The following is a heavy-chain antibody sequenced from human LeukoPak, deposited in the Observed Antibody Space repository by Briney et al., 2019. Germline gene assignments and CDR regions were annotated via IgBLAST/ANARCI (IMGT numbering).Heavy chain of an antibody. V-gene: IGHV3-11*04. CDR1: GFTFSDYY. D-gene: IGHD6-13*01. CDR3: ARDRGGSSWYPGVDY. CDR2: ISSSGSTI. J-gene: IGHJ4*02. Sequence: GGSLRLSCAASGFTFSDYYMSWIHQAPGKGLEWVSYISSSGSTIYYTDSVKGRFTISRDNSKNTPYLQMNSLRAEDTAVYYCARDRGGSSWYPGVDYWGQGTLVTVSS.